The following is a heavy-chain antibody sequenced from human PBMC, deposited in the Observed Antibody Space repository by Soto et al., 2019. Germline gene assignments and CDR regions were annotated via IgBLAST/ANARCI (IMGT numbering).Heavy chain of an antibody. CDR1: GGSFSAYY. CDR3: ARGTFLGYCSSPSCYSYFNY. CDR2: INHSGST. D-gene: IGHD2-2*01. V-gene: IGHV4-34*01. Sequence: QVELQQWGAGLLKPSETLSLTCAVYGGSFSAYYWSWIRQPPGRGLEWIGEINHSGSTNYNPSLKSRVTISVDTSKNQFSLNLTSVTAADTALYYCARGTFLGYCSSPSCYSYFNYWGQGTLVTVSS. J-gene: IGHJ4*02.